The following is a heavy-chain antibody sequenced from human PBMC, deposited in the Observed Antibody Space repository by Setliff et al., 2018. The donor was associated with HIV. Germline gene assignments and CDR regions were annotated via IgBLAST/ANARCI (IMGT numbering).Heavy chain of an antibody. Sequence: LRLYCAASRFTFSNYWMNWVRQAPGKGLEWVANIKEDGSEKNYVDSVKGRFTISRDNAKNSLFLQMNSLRVEDTAVYYCARGHYSSSSGWGQGTLVTVSS. D-gene: IGHD6-6*01. J-gene: IGHJ4*02. CDR3: ARGHYSSSSG. V-gene: IGHV3-7*03. CDR2: IKEDGSEK. CDR1: RFTFSNYW.